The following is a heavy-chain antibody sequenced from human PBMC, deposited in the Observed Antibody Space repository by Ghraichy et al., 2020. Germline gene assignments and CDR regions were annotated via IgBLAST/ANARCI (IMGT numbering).Heavy chain of an antibody. CDR2: IKQDGSEK. CDR1: GFTFSSYW. Sequence: GGSLRLSCAASGFTFSSYWMSWVRQAPGKGLEWVVNIKQDGSEKYYVDSVKGRFTICRDNAKNSLYLQMNSLRAEDTAVYYCARALLFRTYSSSWTAPNWFDPWGQGTLVTVS. J-gene: IGHJ5*02. D-gene: IGHD6-13*01. CDR3: ARALLFRTYSSSWTAPNWFDP. V-gene: IGHV3-7*01.